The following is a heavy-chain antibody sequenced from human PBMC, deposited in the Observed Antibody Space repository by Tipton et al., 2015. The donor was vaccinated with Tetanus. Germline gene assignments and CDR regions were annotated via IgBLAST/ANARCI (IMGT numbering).Heavy chain of an antibody. V-gene: IGHV4-39*01. Sequence: TLSLTCNVSGASMSSSSYYWDWIRQPPGKGLEWIGSIYYSGSSYYKPSLESRVTISLDTSKNRFSLKLTPVTAADAAVYYCARPSTTVTPRAFDVWGQGTMVTVSS. CDR2: IYYSGSS. CDR1: GASMSSSSYY. D-gene: IGHD4-17*01. J-gene: IGHJ3*01. CDR3: ARPSTTVTPRAFDV.